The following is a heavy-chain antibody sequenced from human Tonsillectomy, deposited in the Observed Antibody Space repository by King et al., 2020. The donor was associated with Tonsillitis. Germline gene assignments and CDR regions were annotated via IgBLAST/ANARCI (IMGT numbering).Heavy chain of an antibody. CDR3: ARVSSDFYASSGYHGFDI. D-gene: IGHD3-22*01. CDR1: GGSINSYY. Sequence: QLQESGPGLVKPSETLSLTCTVSGGSINSYYWSWIRQPPGKGLEWIGYIYYSGSTNYNPSLKSRVTISVDTSKNQFSLRLTFGTAADTAVYYCARVSSDFYASSGYHGFDIWGQGTMVTVSS. V-gene: IGHV4-59*01. CDR2: IYYSGST. J-gene: IGHJ3*02.